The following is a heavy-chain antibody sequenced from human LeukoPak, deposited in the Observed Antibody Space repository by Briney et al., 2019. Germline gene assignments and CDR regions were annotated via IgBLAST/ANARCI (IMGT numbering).Heavy chain of an antibody. V-gene: IGHV1-18*01. D-gene: IGHD3-22*01. CDR1: GYTFISYR. Sequence: GASVKVSCKAAGYTFISYRLIWVRQAPGQGLEWMGWISPYNDNTNYALRLQGRVTMTTDTSTNTAYMELRSLRSDDTAVYYCAREYGGYYYYFDYWGQGTLVTVSS. J-gene: IGHJ4*02. CDR2: ISPYNDNT. CDR3: AREYGGYYYYFDY.